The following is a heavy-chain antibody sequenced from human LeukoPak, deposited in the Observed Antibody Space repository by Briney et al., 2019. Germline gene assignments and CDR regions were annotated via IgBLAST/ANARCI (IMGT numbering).Heavy chain of an antibody. CDR3: ARGPPRYSYAPKYYFDY. Sequence: SQTLSLTCTVSGGSISSGGYYWSWIRQHPGKGLEWIGYIYHSGSTYYNPSLKSRVTISVDTSKNQFSLKLSSVTAADTAVYYCARGPPRYSYAPKYYFDYWGQGTLVTVSS. CDR2: IYHSGST. V-gene: IGHV4-31*03. J-gene: IGHJ4*02. D-gene: IGHD5-18*01. CDR1: GGSISSGGYY.